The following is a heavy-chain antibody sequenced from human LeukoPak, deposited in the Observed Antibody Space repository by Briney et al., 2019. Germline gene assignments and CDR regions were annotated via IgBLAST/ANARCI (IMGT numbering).Heavy chain of an antibody. CDR2: VSYDGNTK. J-gene: IGHJ4*02. D-gene: IGHD3-3*01. V-gene: IGHV3-30*18. CDR1: GFTFRSYG. Sequence: PGGSLRLSCAATGFTFRSYGMHWVRQAPGKGLEWVAVVSYDGNTKYYADSVKGRITISRDNSKNTLYLQMNSLRAEGTAVYYCAKEFASGYQDYWGQGTLVTVSS. CDR3: AKEFASGYQDY.